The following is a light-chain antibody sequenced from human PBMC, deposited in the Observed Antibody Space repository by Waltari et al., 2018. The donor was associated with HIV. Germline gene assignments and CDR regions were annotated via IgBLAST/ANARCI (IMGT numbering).Light chain of an antibody. CDR3: MQARQTASLT. CDR1: QSLLHSNGYNY. J-gene: IGKJ4*01. CDR2: LGS. Sequence: DIVMTQSPLSLPVTPGEPASISCRSSQSLLHSNGYNYLDWYLQKPGQSAQLLIYLGSNRASGVPDRCSGSGSGTDFTLKISRGEAEDVGVYYCMQARQTASLTFGGGTKVEIK. V-gene: IGKV2-28*01.